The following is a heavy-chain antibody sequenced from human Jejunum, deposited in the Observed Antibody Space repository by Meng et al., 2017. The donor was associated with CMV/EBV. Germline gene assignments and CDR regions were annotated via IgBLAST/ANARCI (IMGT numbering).Heavy chain of an antibody. D-gene: IGHD1-26*01. CDR2: VSSYTDST. Sequence: KVSCKTSGYDFSDYGISWVRQAPGQGLEWIGWVSSYTDSTKYAPKFQGRVTMTADASTTTAHLELRSLRSDDTAVYYCARKQWEPDYWGQGTLVTVSS. V-gene: IGHV1-18*01. CDR1: GYDFSDYG. J-gene: IGHJ4*02. CDR3: ARKQWEPDY.